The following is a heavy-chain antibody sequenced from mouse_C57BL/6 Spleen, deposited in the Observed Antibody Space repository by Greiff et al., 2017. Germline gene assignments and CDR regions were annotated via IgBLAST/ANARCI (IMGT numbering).Heavy chain of an antibody. CDR1: GYSITSGYY. J-gene: IGHJ2*01. V-gene: IGHV3-6*01. CDR3: ARAEYFDY. Sequence: VQLQQSGPGLVKPSQSLSLTCSVTGYSITSGYYWNWIRQFPGNKLEWMGYISYDGSNNYNPSLKNRTSITRDTSKNQFFLKLNSVTTEDTATYYCARAEYFDYWGQGTTLTVSS. CDR2: ISYDGSN.